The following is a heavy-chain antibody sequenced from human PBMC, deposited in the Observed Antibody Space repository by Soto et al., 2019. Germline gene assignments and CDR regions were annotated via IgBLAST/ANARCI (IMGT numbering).Heavy chain of an antibody. CDR1: GYTFTSYG. CDR2: ISAYNGNT. CDR3: ATLEYSGSYSSAFDI. V-gene: IGHV1-18*01. J-gene: IGHJ3*02. D-gene: IGHD1-26*01. Sequence: QVQLVQSGAEVKKPGASVKVSCKASGYTFTSYGISWVRQAPGQGLEWMGWISAYNGNTNYAQKLQGRGTMTTDTSTSTAYMELRSLRSDDTAVYYCATLEYSGSYSSAFDIWGQGTMVTVSS.